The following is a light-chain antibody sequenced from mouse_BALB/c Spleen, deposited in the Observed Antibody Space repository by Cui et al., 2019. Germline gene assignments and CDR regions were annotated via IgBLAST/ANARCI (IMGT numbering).Light chain of an antibody. CDR2: STS. J-gene: IGKJ5*01. V-gene: IGKV4-79*01. CDR1: SSVSSSY. CDR3: HQWSSYPLT. Sequence: IVLTQSPPSMSASPGRKVALTCSASSSVSSSYLYGYQQKPGSSPKLWIYSTSNLASGVPARFGGSGSGTSYSLTISSMEAEDAASYFCHQWSSYPLTFGAGTKLELK.